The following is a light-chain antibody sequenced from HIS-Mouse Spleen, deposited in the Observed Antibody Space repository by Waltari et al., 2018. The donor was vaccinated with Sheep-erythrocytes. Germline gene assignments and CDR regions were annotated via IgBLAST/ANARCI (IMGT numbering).Light chain of an antibody. CDR1: KQGDKY. CDR2: QDS. J-gene: IGLJ1*01. V-gene: IGLV3-1*01. CDR3: CSYAGSYNHV. Sequence: SYELTQPPSVSVSPGQTASIPCPGDKQGDKYPCWYHQKPGQSPVLVIYQDSKRPSGIPDRFSGSKSGNTASLTISGLQAEDEADYYCCSYAGSYNHVFATGTKVTVL.